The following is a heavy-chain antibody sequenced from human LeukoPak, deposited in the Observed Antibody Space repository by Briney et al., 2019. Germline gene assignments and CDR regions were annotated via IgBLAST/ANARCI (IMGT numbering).Heavy chain of an antibody. D-gene: IGHD3-10*01. CDR3: ARVRVSVYYGSGSYPYYFDY. J-gene: IGHJ4*02. V-gene: IGHV3-20*04. CDR2: INWNGGST. Sequence: GGSLRLSCAASGFTFDDYGMSWGRQAPGKGLEWVSGINWNGGSTGYADSVKGRFTISRDNAKNSLYLQMNSLRAEDTALYYCARVRVSVYYGSGSYPYYFDYWGQGTLVTVSS. CDR1: GFTFDDYG.